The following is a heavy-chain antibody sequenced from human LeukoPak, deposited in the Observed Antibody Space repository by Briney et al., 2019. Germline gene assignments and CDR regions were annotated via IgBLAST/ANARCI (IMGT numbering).Heavy chain of an antibody. D-gene: IGHD3-22*01. CDR1: GGSFSGYY. CDR3: ARGGYYYDSSGCIDY. Sequence: SETLSLTCAVYGGSFSGYYWSWIRQPPGKGLEWIGEINHGGSTNYNPSLKSRVTISVDTSKNQFSLKLSSVTAADTAVYYCARGGYYYDSSGCIDYWGQGTLVTVSS. CDR2: INHGGST. V-gene: IGHV4-34*01. J-gene: IGHJ4*02.